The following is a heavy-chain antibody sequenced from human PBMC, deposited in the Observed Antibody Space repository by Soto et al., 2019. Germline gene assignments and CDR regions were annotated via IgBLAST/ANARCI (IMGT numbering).Heavy chain of an antibody. D-gene: IGHD3-10*01. CDR1: GFNFNNQA. CDR2: ISGSGATS. CDR3: AKTYTMVGGTVQPRWFDS. J-gene: IGHJ5*01. Sequence: GGSLRLSCTASGFNFNNQAMSWIRQAPGKGLEWVSTISGSGATSLYADSVKGRFTIFKDSSQAYLDLKSLRVEDSATYYCAKTYTMVGGTVQPRWFDSLGRGALVTVSS. V-gene: IGHV3-23*01.